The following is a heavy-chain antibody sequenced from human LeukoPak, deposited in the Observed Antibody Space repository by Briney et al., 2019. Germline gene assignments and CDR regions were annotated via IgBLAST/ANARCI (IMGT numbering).Heavy chain of an antibody. Sequence: GGSLRLSCAASGFTFSSYAMSWVRQAPGKGLEWVSAISGSGSTYYSDSVKGRFTISRDNSKNKLYLQMTSLRAEDTAVYYCAKGPSYGSGSSYYYYGLDVWGQGTTVTVSS. J-gene: IGHJ6*02. CDR3: AKGPSYGSGSSYYYYGLDV. CDR2: ISGSGST. CDR1: GFTFSSYA. D-gene: IGHD3-10*01. V-gene: IGHV3-23*01.